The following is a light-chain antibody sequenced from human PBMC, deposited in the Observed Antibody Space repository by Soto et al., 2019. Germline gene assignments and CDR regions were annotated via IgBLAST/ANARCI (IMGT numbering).Light chain of an antibody. CDR2: GAS. CDR3: QQYGYSPHT. V-gene: IGKV3-20*01. J-gene: IGKJ2*01. CDR1: RTISSRF. Sequence: EIVLTQSPGTLSLSPGERATLFCGASRTISSRFLAWFQQKPGQAPRLLIYGASSRATGIPDRFSGSGTGTDFTLTICRLEPEDFAVYCCQQYGYSPHTFGQGTKVEIK.